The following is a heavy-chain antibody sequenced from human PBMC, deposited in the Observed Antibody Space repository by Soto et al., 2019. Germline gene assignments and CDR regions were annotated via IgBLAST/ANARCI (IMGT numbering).Heavy chain of an antibody. CDR2: IYWDDDK. J-gene: IGHJ3*02. D-gene: IGHD1-26*01. V-gene: IGHV2-5*02. CDR3: ARNLVGKSAFDI. Sequence: QITLKESGPTLVKAIQTLTLTCTFSGFSLSSSGVGVGWIRQPPGKALDWLALIYWDDDKRYSPSLKSRLTITKDTSKNQVVLTMTNVDPVDSAIFYCARNLVGKSAFDIWGQGTMVTVSS. CDR1: GFSLSSSGVG.